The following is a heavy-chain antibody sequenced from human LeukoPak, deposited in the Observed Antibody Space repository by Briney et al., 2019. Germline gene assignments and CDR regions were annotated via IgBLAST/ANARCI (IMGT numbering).Heavy chain of an antibody. J-gene: IGHJ4*02. CDR1: VFTFSSYS. CDR3: ARDRVLDYYDSSGYDY. CDR2: ISSSSSYI. D-gene: IGHD3-22*01. Sequence: PGGSLRLSCAVSVFTFSSYSMNWVRQARGKGLEWVSSISSSSSYIYYADSVKGRYTISRDNAKNSLYLQMNSLRAEDTAVYYCARDRVLDYYDSSGYDYWGQGTLVTVSS. V-gene: IGHV3-21*01.